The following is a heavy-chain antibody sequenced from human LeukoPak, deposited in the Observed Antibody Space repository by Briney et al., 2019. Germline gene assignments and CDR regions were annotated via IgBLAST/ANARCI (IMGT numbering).Heavy chain of an antibody. D-gene: IGHD3-10*01. CDR1: GGSFSGYY. CDR2: INHSGST. Sequence: SETLSLTCAVYGGSFSGYYWSWIRQPPGKGLEWIGGINHSGSTNYNPSLKSRVTISVDTSKNQFSLKLSSVTAADTAVYYCARGRGRRFGELLSHWFDPWGQGTLVTVSS. CDR3: ARGRGRRFGELLSHWFDP. V-gene: IGHV4-34*01. J-gene: IGHJ5*02.